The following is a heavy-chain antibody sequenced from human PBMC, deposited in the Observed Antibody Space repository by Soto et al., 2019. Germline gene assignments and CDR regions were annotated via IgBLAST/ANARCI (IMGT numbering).Heavy chain of an antibody. CDR1: GGSIRSYY. CDR3: ARERPDGARLDP. Sequence: SDTLSLTCTVSGGSIRSYYWSWIRQPPGKGLEWIGYIYYSGSTNYNPSLKSRVTISVDTSKNQFSLKLSSVTAADTAVYYCARERPDGARLDPWGQGTLVTVSS. CDR2: IYYSGST. D-gene: IGHD6-6*01. V-gene: IGHV4-59*12. J-gene: IGHJ5*02.